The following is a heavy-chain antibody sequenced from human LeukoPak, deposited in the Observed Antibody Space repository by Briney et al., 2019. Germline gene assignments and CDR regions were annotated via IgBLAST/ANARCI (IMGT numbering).Heavy chain of an antibody. CDR1: GGFISSSSYY. V-gene: IGHV4-39*07. Sequence: PSETLSLTCTVSGGFISSSSYYWGWIRQPPGKGLEWIGSIYYSGTTYYNPSLKSRVTISEDSSKNQFSLKLSSVTAADTAVYYCARHCSGISCYSDWGLGTLVTVSS. CDR3: ARHCSGISCYSD. J-gene: IGHJ4*02. D-gene: IGHD2-2*02. CDR2: IYYSGTT.